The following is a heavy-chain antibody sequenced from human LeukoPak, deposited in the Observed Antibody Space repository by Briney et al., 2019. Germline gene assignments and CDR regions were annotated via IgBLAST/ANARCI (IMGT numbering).Heavy chain of an antibody. CDR2: IRYDGSNK. CDR3: AAQLLSLWHFDY. Sequence: PGGSLRLSCAASGFTFSSYGMHWVRQAPGKGLEWVAFIRYDGSNKYYADSVKGRFTISRDNSKNTLYLQMNSLRAEDTAVYYCAAQLLSLWHFDYWGQGTLVTVSS. J-gene: IGHJ4*02. D-gene: IGHD1-26*01. V-gene: IGHV3-30*02. CDR1: GFTFSSYG.